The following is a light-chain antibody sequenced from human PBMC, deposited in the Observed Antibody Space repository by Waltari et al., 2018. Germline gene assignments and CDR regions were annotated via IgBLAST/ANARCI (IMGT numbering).Light chain of an antibody. Sequence: QSALTQPASVSGSPGQSITISCSGTSSDVGAYDYVCWYQPHPGKVPKLIMYDVSIRTSRVSNHLSGAKSGNTASLTISGRQTEDEADYYCATLTTTNTQVFGTGTRVTVL. CDR3: ATLTTTNTQV. J-gene: IGLJ1*01. V-gene: IGLV2-14*03. CDR2: DVS. CDR1: SSDVGAYDY.